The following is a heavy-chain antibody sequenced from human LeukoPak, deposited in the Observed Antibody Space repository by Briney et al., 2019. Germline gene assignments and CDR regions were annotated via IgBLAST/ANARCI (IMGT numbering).Heavy chain of an antibody. Sequence: GGSLRLSCAASGFTFSNYAMPWVRQAPGKGLEWVAVISYDGSNKYYGDSVKGRFPISRDNSKNTLYLQMNSLRAEDTAVYYCAREEIEAAGSYGMDVWGQGTTVTVSS. D-gene: IGHD6-13*01. CDR2: ISYDGSNK. V-gene: IGHV3-30-3*01. J-gene: IGHJ6*02. CDR3: AREEIEAAGSYGMDV. CDR1: GFTFSNYA.